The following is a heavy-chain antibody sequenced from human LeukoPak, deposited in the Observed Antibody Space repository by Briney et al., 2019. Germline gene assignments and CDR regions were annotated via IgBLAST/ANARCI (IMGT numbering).Heavy chain of an antibody. Sequence: PGGTLRLSCTASGFTFKLYAMTWVRQAPGKGLVWVSGIGGSGDGTHYTHSVKGRFTISRDNSKNTLYLQMNSLRAEDTAVYYCAKDRGPYVGIDNNWFDPWGQGTLVIVFS. CDR3: AKDRGPYVGIDNNWFDP. V-gene: IGHV3-23*01. J-gene: IGHJ5*02. D-gene: IGHD3-10*02. CDR2: IGGSGDGT. CDR1: GFTFKLYA.